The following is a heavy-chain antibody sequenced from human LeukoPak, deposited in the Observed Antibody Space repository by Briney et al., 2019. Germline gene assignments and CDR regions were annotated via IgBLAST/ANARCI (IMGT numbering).Heavy chain of an antibody. J-gene: IGHJ3*02. CDR3: ARFTSLDVYAFDI. V-gene: IGHV1-18*01. D-gene: IGHD1-1*01. CDR1: GYTFNSYG. Sequence: ASVKVSCKASGYTFNSYGISWVRQAPGQGLEWMGWISAYNANTNYAQELQGRVTMTTDTSTSTAHMELRSLRSDDTAVYYCARFTSLDVYAFDIWGRGTMVTVSS. CDR2: ISAYNANT.